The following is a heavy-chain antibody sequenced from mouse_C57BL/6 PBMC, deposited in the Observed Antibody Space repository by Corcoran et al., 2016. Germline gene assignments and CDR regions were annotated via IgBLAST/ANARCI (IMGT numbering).Heavy chain of an antibody. CDR3: AIRGEGLPPYYALDY. Sequence: QVTLKESGPGILQSSQTLSLTCSFSGFSLSTSGLGVSWIRQPSGKGLEWLAHIYWDDDKLYNTYLKRRLTISTATSRNNVFLKITSVDPADTSTYYCAIRGEGLPPYYALDYWGQGTAVTVSS. D-gene: IGHD2-4*01. CDR1: GFSLSTSGLG. J-gene: IGHJ4*01. V-gene: IGHV8-12*01. CDR2: IYWDDDK.